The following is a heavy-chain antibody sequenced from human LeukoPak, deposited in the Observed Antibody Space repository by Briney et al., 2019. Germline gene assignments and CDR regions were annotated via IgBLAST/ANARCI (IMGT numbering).Heavy chain of an antibody. D-gene: IGHD3-3*01. J-gene: IGHJ5*02. CDR1: GFTFNSYA. V-gene: IGHV3-23*01. Sequence: GGSLRLSCAASGFTFNSYAISWVRQAPGKGLEWVSAISGSGGSTYYADSVKGRFTISRDNSKNTLYLQMNSLRAEDTAVYYCAKDRDFWSGYYAGWFDPWGQGTLITVSS. CDR2: ISGSGGST. CDR3: AKDRDFWSGYYAGWFDP.